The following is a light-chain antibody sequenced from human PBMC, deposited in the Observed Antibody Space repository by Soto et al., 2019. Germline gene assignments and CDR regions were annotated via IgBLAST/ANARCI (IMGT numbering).Light chain of an antibody. V-gene: IGKV2-28*01. CDR3: MQALQTPS. Sequence: ESVMTQSPLSLSVTPGEPASISCRSSQSLLHSNGYNYLDWYLQKPGQSPQLLFYLASFRDAGVPDRFSGSGSGTDFTLKISRVEAADVGVYYCMQALQTPSFGGGTKVEIK. CDR1: QSLLHSNGYNY. J-gene: IGKJ4*01. CDR2: LAS.